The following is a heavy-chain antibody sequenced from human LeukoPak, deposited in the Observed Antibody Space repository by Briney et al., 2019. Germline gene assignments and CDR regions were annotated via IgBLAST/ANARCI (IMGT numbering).Heavy chain of an antibody. V-gene: IGHV4-31*03. D-gene: IGHD4-17*01. CDR1: GVSISSGGYY. J-gene: IGHJ6*02. CDR3: ARWVHGDYDYYYGMDV. CDR2: IYYSGST. Sequence: SETLSLTCTVSGVSISSGGYYWSWIRQHPGKGLEWIGYIYYSGSTYYNPSLKSRVTISVGTSKNQFSLKLSSVTAADTAVYYCARWVHGDYDYYYGMDVWGQGTTVTVSS.